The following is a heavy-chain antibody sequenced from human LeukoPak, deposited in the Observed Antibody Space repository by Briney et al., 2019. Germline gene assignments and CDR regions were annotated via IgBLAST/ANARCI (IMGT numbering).Heavy chain of an antibody. CDR3: ARVHLDTGYR. CDR1: GGSLSNYY. J-gene: IGHJ5*02. CDR2: IYYSGST. D-gene: IGHD5-18*01. V-gene: IGHV4-59*01. Sequence: SETLTLTCTVSGGSLSNYYWSWIRQPPGKGLEWIGYIYYSGSTNYNPSLKSRVTISVDTSKNQFSLKLRSVTAADTAVYYCARVHLDTGYRWGQGTLVTVSS.